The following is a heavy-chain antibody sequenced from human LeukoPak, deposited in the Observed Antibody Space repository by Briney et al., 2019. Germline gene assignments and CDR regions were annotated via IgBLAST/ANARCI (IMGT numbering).Heavy chain of an antibody. D-gene: IGHD3-9*01. CDR3: AKGPYDILTGYYYYYYMDV. CDR2: IRYDGSNK. V-gene: IGHV3-30*02. Sequence: GGSLRLSCAASGFTFSSYGMHWVRQAPGKGLEWVAFIRYDGSNKYYADSVKGRFTISRDNSKNTLYLQMNSLRAEDTAVYYCAKGPYDILTGYYYYYYMDVWGKGTTVTISS. CDR1: GFTFSSYG. J-gene: IGHJ6*03.